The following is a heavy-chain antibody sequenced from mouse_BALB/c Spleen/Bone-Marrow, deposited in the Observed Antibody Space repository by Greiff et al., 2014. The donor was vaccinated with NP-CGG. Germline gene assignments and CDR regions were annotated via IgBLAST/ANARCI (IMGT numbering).Heavy chain of an antibody. Sequence: EVQLQESGAELVKPGASVKLSCTASGFNIKDTYMRWVKQRPEQGLEWIGRIDPANGNTKYDPKFQGKATITADTSSNTAYLQXXXXXXEDTAVYYCASYYYGSSLFAYWGQGTLVTVSA. D-gene: IGHD1-1*01. CDR3: ASYYYGSSLFAY. V-gene: IGHV14-3*02. CDR2: IDPANGNT. J-gene: IGHJ3*01. CDR1: GFNIKDTY.